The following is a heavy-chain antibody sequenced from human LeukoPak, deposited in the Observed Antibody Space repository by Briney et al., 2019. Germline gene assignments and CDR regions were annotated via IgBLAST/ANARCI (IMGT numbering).Heavy chain of an antibody. CDR2: ISESGTTI. CDR3: VRGSGWVDY. D-gene: IGHD6-19*01. CDR1: GFTFSDYS. Sequence: GGSLRLSCAASGFTFSDYSMSWIRQAPGKGLEWVSHISESGTTIYYADSVKGRFTISRDNARSSLYLQMNSLRVEDTAVYYCVRGSGWVDYWGQGTLVTVSS. V-gene: IGHV3-11*04. J-gene: IGHJ4*02.